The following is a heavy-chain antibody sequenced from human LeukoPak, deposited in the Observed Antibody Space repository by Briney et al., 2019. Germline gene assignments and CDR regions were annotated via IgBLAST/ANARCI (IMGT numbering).Heavy chain of an antibody. CDR3: ARSGAAHDAFDI. CDR1: SDSISSSNW. D-gene: IGHD2-15*01. J-gene: IGHJ3*02. Sequence: PSGTLSLTCAVSSDSISSSNWWSWVRQPPGKGLEWIGEIYHSGSTNYNPSLKSRVTISVDTSKNQFSLKLSSVTAADTAVYYCARSGAAHDAFDIWGQGTMVTVSS. CDR2: IYHSGST. V-gene: IGHV4-4*02.